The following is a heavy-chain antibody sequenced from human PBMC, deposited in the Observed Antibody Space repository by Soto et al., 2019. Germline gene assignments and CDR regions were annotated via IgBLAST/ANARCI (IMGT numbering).Heavy chain of an antibody. J-gene: IGHJ4*02. V-gene: IGHV3-23*01. CDR2: IDSNAEGT. D-gene: IGHD1-26*01. CDR1: GFTFSNYA. CDR3: AQAISRERQIDF. Sequence: EVQLLESRGGLVQPGGSLRLSCAASGFTFSNYAMGWVRQAPWKGLEWVSTIDSNAEGTDYADSVKGRFTISRDNSKNTLYLQMNSLRAQDTAVYYCAQAISRERQIDFWGQGTLVTVSS.